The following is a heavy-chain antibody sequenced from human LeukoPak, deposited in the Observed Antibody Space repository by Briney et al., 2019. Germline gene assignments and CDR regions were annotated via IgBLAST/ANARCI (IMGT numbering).Heavy chain of an antibody. CDR3: ASVYSSTSWDY. V-gene: IGHV5-51*01. CDR1: GYSFTTYW. D-gene: IGHD6-13*01. J-gene: IGHJ4*02. Sequence: GESLKISCRASGYSFTTYWIGWVRQMPGKGLEWMGVIFPADSDTRYSPSFQGQVTNSADKSISTAYLQWSSLKASDTAMYYCASVYSSTSWDYWGQGTLVTVSS. CDR2: IFPADSDT.